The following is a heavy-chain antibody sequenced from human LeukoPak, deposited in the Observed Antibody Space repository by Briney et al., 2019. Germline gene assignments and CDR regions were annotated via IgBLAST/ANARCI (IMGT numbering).Heavy chain of an antibody. J-gene: IGHJ4*02. CDR3: ASSSVYDYVWGSYRWYFDY. CDR2: INHSGST. CDR1: GGSLSGYY. D-gene: IGHD3-16*02. Sequence: SETLSLSCAVYGGSLSGYYWSWIRQPPGKGREWVGEINHSGSTNYNPSLKSRVTISVDTSKNQFSLKLSSVPAADTAVYYCASSSVYDYVWGSYRWYFDYWGQGTLVTVSS. V-gene: IGHV4-34*01.